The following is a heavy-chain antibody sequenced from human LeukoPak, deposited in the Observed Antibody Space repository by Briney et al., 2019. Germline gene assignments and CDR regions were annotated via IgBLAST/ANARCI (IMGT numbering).Heavy chain of an antibody. J-gene: IGHJ4*02. V-gene: IGHV3-30*02. CDR1: GFTFSSYG. Sequence: GGSLRLSCAACGFTFSSYGMHWVRQAPGKGLEWVAFIRYDGSNKYYADSVKGRFTISRDNSKNTLYLQMNSLRAEDTAVYYCAKALIYSAARSDFDCWGQGTLVTVSS. D-gene: IGHD6-6*01. CDR2: IRYDGSNK. CDR3: AKALIYSAARSDFDC.